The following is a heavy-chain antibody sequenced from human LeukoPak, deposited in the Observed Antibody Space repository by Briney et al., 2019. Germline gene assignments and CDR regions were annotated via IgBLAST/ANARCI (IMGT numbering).Heavy chain of an antibody. J-gene: IGHJ5*01. CDR3: AKPTDS. D-gene: IGHD1-14*01. CDR1: GFSFSSYW. Sequence: PGGSLRLYCAASGFSFSSYWLSSVRWAPGKGLEWVANIKQDGSEKYYVDSVKGRFTISRDNAKNSLYLQMNSLRAEDTAVYYCAKPTDSWGQGTLVTVSS. CDR2: IKQDGSEK. V-gene: IGHV3-7*01.